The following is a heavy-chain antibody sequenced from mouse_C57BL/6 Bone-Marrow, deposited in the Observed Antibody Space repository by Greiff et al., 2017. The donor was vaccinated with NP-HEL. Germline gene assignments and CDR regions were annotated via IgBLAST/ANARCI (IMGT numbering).Heavy chain of an antibody. V-gene: IGHV1-50*01. CDR3: ARCPLLRFDD. CDR1: GYTFTSYW. D-gene: IGHD1-1*01. J-gene: IGHJ2*01. CDR2: IDPSDSYT. Sequence: QVHVKQPGAELVKPGASVKLSCKASGYTFTSYWMQWVKQRPGQGLEWIGEIDPSDSYTTYNQKFKGKAKLTVDKSSSTAYMQLSSLTSEDSAVYYCARCPLLRFDDWGQGTTLTVSS.